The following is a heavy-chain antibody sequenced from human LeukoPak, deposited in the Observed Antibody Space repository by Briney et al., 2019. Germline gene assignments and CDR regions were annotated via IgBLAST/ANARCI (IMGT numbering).Heavy chain of an antibody. J-gene: IGHJ4*02. CDR2: IYYSGST. CDR3: ARQEYSSSFFMYY. Sequence: PSETLSLTCTVSGGSISSYYWSWIRQPPGKGLEWIGYIYYSGSTNYNPSLKSRVTISVDTSKNQFSLKLSSVTAADTAVHYCARQEYSSSFFMYYWGQGTLVTVSS. V-gene: IGHV4-59*01. D-gene: IGHD6-6*01. CDR1: GGSISSYY.